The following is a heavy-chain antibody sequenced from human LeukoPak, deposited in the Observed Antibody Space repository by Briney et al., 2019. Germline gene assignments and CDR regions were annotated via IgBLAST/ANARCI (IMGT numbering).Heavy chain of an antibody. J-gene: IGHJ4*02. D-gene: IGHD6-13*01. CDR2: IKQDGSEK. CDR1: GFTFSSYW. V-gene: IGHV3-7*01. CDR3: ARHPIAAAGTYDF. Sequence: GGSLRLSCAASGFTFSSYWMSWVRQAPGKGQEWVANIKQDGSEKYYVDSVKGRFTISRDNAKNSLYLQMNSLRAEDTAVYYCARHPIAAAGTYDFWGQGTLVTVSS.